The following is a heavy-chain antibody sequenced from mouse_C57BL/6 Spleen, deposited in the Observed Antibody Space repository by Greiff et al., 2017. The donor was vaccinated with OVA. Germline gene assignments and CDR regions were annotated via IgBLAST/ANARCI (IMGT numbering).Heavy chain of an antibody. J-gene: IGHJ1*03. V-gene: IGHV1-66*01. D-gene: IGHD2-1*01. CDR3: AVADGNYRYWYFEV. CDR1: GYSFTSYY. Sequence: QVQLQQPGPELVKPGASVKISCKASGYSFTSYYIHWVKQRPGQGLAWIGWIYPGSGNTKYNEKFKGKATLTADTSSSTAYMQLSSLTSEDSAVYYCAVADGNYRYWYFEVWGTGTTVTVSS. CDR2: IYPGSGNT.